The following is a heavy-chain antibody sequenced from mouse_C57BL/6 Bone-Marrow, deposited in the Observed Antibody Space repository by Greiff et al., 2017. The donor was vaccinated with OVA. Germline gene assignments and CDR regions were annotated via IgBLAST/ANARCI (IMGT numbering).Heavy chain of an antibody. CDR3: ASTEKDY. CDR1: GYSITSGYY. Sequence: EVHLVESGPGLVKPSQSLSLTCSVTGYSITSGYYWNWIRQFPGNKLEWMGYISYDGSNNYNPSLKNRISITRDTSKNQFFLKLNSVTTEDTATYYCASTEKDYWGQGTTLTVSS. V-gene: IGHV3-6*01. CDR2: ISYDGSN. J-gene: IGHJ2*01.